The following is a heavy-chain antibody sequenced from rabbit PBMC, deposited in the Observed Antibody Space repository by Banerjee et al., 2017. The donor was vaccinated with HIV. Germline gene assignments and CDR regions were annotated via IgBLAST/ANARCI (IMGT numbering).Heavy chain of an antibody. J-gene: IGHJ6*01. Sequence: QEQLEESGGDLVKPEGSLTLTCTASEFSFSSSYWICWVRQAPGKGLELIACIYTSSGSTWYASWAKGRFTISKSTSLNTVTLKMTSLTAADTATYFCAKDGGSDYDWAMDLWGQGTLVTVS. CDR2: IYTSSGST. CDR3: AKDGGSDYDWAMDL. D-gene: IGHD8-1*01. V-gene: IGHV1S43*01. CDR1: EFSFSSSYW.